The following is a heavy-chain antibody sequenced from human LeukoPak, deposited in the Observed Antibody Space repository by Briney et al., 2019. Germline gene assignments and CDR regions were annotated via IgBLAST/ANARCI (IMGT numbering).Heavy chain of an antibody. V-gene: IGHV3-48*03. J-gene: IGHJ4*02. CDR2: IVSSGETI. Sequence: YIVSSGETIYYADSVKGRFTISRDNAKNSLYLQMNSLRADDTAVYYSARDPPAVAGTPNWGQGTLVTVSS. D-gene: IGHD6-19*01. CDR3: ARDPPAVAGTPN.